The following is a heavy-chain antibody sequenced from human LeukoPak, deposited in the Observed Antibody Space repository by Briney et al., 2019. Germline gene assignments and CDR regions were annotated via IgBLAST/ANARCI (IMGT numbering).Heavy chain of an antibody. CDR3: ARGYYDSSGLLFDY. Sequence: GGSLRLSCAASGFTFSSYATHWVRQAPGKGLEWVAVISYDGSNKYYADSVKGRFTISRDNSKNTLYLQMNSLGAEDTAVYYCARGYYDSSGLLFDYWGQGTLVTVSS. V-gene: IGHV3-30-3*01. D-gene: IGHD3-22*01. J-gene: IGHJ4*02. CDR1: GFTFSSYA. CDR2: ISYDGSNK.